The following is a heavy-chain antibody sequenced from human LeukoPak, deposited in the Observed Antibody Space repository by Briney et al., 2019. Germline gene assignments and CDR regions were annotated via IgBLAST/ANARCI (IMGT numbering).Heavy chain of an antibody. Sequence: GGSLRLSCAASGFTFSSYAMSWVRQAPGKGLEWVSAISGSGGSTYYADSVKGRFTISRDNSKNTLYLQMNSLRAEDTAVYYCAKGSPIAAAIPQNWFDPWGQGTLVTVSS. CDR2: ISGSGGST. CDR3: AKGSPIAAAIPQNWFDP. V-gene: IGHV3-23*01. D-gene: IGHD6-13*01. CDR1: GFTFSSYA. J-gene: IGHJ5*02.